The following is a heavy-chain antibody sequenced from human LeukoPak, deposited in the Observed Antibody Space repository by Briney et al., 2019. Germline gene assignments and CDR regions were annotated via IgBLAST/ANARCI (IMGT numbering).Heavy chain of an antibody. V-gene: IGHV1-24*01. J-gene: IGHJ4*02. CDR2: FDPEDGET. CDR3: ARGPQGSDYRTDY. Sequence: ASVKVSCKVSGYTLTELSMHWVRQAPGKGLEWMGGFDPEDGETIYAQKFQGRVTMTRDTSTSTVYMELSSLRSEDTAVYYCARGPQGSDYRTDYWGQGTLVTVSS. D-gene: IGHD4-17*01. CDR1: GYTLTELS.